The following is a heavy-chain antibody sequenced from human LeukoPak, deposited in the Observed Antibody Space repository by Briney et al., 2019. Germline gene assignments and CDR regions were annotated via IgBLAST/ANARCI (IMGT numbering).Heavy chain of an antibody. V-gene: IGHV3-48*04. CDR2: ISSSSSTI. Sequence: PGGSLRLSCAASGFTFSSYSMNWVRQAPGKGLEWVSYISSSSSTIYYADSVKGRFTISRDNAKNSLYLQMNSLRAEDTAVYYCARDSGSYRGVFDYWGQGTLVTVSS. CDR1: GFTFSSYS. J-gene: IGHJ4*02. D-gene: IGHD1-26*01. CDR3: ARDSGSYRGVFDY.